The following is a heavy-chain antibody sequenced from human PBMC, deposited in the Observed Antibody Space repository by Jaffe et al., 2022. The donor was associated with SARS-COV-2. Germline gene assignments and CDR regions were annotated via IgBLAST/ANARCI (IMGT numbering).Heavy chain of an antibody. CDR1: GFILSDYY. D-gene: IGHD6-19*01. CDR3: ARAMAVAPFNWFDP. V-gene: IGHV3-11*01. Sequence: QVQLVESGGGLVKPGGSLRLSCAASGFILSDYYMSWIRQAPGKGLEWVSYISSSSSRIYYADSVKGRFTISRDNAKNSLYLQMSSLRAEDTAVYYCARAMAVAPFNWFDPWGQGTLVTVSS. CDR2: ISSSSSRI. J-gene: IGHJ5*02.